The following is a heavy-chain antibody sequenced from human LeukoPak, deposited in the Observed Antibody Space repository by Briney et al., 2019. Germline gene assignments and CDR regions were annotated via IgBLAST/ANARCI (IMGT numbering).Heavy chain of an antibody. CDR1: GGSISSYY. Sequence: SETLSLTCTVSGGSISSYYRSWIRQPPGKGLEWIGYIYYSGSTNYNPSLKSRVTISVDTSKNQFSLKLSSVTAADTAVYYCARAVDCSSTSCRTYFDYWGQGTLVTVSS. CDR3: ARAVDCSSTSCRTYFDY. J-gene: IGHJ4*02. V-gene: IGHV4-59*01. D-gene: IGHD2-2*01. CDR2: IYYSGST.